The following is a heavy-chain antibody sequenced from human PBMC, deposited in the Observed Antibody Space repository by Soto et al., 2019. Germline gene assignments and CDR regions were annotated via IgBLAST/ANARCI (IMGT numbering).Heavy chain of an antibody. CDR3: ARTDCSSTSCYNSYYYGMDV. CDR2: INPGNGDT. CDR1: GYRFTKYG. J-gene: IGHJ6*02. V-gene: IGHV1-3*01. Sequence: GGSVKVSFKTCGYRFTKYGLHLVRQAPGQSLEWMGWINPGNGDTKYSQKFQGRVTITRYTSATTAYMELSSLRSEDSAVFYCARTDCSSTSCYNSYYYGMDVWGQGTTVTVSS. D-gene: IGHD2-2*01.